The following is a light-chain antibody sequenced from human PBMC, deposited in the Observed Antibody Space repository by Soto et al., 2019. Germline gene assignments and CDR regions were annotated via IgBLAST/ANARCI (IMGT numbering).Light chain of an antibody. V-gene: IGLV2-14*01. CDR3: SSYTASNTYV. J-gene: IGLJ1*01. Sequence: QSVLTHPASVSGSPGQSIAISCNGTDSDVGGYSYVSWYQQYPGKAPKLIIYDVSNRPSGVSDRFSGSKSGNTASLTISGLQAEDEADYYCSSYTASNTYVFGSGTKVTVL. CDR2: DVS. CDR1: DSDVGGYSY.